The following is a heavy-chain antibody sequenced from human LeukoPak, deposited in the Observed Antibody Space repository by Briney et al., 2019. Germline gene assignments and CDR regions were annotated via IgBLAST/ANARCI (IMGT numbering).Heavy chain of an antibody. CDR3: ARCSIAARLRHFDY. D-gene: IGHD6-6*01. CDR1: GYTFTSYG. Sequence: WASVKVSCKASGYTFTSYGISWVRQAPGQGLEWMGWISAYNGNTNYAQKLQGRVTMTTDTSTSTAYMELRSLRFDDTAVYYCARCSIAARLRHFDYWGQGTLVTVSS. CDR2: ISAYNGNT. V-gene: IGHV1-18*01. J-gene: IGHJ4*02.